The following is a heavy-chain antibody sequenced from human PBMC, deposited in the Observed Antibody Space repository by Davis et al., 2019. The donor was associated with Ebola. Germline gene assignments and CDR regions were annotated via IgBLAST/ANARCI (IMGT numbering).Heavy chain of an antibody. CDR3: ARGWWAIAVAAAGFVMDV. J-gene: IGHJ6*04. CDR1: GFTFSSYD. V-gene: IGHV3-13*01. CDR2: IGSAGDT. D-gene: IGHD6-19*01. Sequence: GESLKISCAASGFTFSSYDMHWVRQATGKGLEWVSAIGSAGDTYYAGSVKGRSTISRENVKNSLYLQMNSLRAGDTAVYYCARGWWAIAVAAAGFVMDVWGKGTTVTVSS.